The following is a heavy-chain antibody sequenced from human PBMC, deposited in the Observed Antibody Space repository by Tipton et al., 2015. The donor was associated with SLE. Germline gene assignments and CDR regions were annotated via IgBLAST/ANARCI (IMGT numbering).Heavy chain of an antibody. CDR3: ARSPVDYWNGYSS. CDR1: GFTFSNYA. CDR2: INGSGDRT. J-gene: IGHJ4*02. Sequence: SLRLSCAASGFTFSNYAMRWVRQAPGKGLEWVSAINGSGDRTYYIDSVKGRFTISRDNSKNSLYLQMNGLKAEDTAVYYFARSPVDYWNGYSSWGQGTLVAVSS. D-gene: IGHD3-3*01. V-gene: IGHV3-23*01.